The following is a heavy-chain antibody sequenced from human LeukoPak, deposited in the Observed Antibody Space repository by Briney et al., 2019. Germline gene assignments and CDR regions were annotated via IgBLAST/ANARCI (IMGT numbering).Heavy chain of an antibody. CDR1: GYSFTSYW. J-gene: IGHJ3*02. CDR3: ARQDSTAYYDSTGLPYDAFDI. Sequence: GESLKISCKGSGYSFTSYWIGWGRQMPGKGLEGRGMIYPGDSDTRYSPSFQGQVTISADKSISPAYLQWSRLKASDTAMYYCARQDSTAYYDSTGLPYDAFDIWGQGTMVTVSS. D-gene: IGHD3-22*01. CDR2: IYPGDSDT. V-gene: IGHV5-51*01.